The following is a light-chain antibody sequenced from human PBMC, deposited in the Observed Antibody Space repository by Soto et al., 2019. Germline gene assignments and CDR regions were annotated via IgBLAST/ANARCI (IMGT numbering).Light chain of an antibody. V-gene: IGKV1-9*01. J-gene: IGKJ5*01. CDR3: QQLNSYPIT. CDR2: AAS. CDR1: QGISNY. Sequence: DIQLTQSPSFLSASVGDRVTITCRASQGISNYLAWYQQKPGKAPKLLIYAASTLQSGVPSRFSGTGSATEFILTISSLQPEDSATYYCQQLNSYPITFGQGTRLEIK.